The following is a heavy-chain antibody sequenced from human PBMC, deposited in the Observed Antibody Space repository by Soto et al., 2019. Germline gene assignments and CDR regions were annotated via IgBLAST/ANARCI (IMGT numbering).Heavy chain of an antibody. J-gene: IGHJ5*02. CDR1: GGSFSGYY. V-gene: IGHV4-34*01. D-gene: IGHD2-2*03. CDR3: ARGVVDIVVVPAAMHSPARRSQGKWFDP. CDR2: INHSGST. Sequence: SETLSLTCAVYGGSFSGYYWSWIRQPPGKGLEWIGEINHSGSTNYNPSLKSRVTISVDTSKNQFSLKLSSVTAADTAVYYCARGVVDIVVVPAAMHSPARRSQGKWFDPWGQGTLVTVSS.